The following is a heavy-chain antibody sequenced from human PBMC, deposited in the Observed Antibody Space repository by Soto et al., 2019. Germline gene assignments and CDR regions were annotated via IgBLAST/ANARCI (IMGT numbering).Heavy chain of an antibody. Sequence: QVQLVQSGAEVKKPGASVKVSCKASGYTFTSYDINWVRQATGQGLEWMGWMNPNSGNTGYAQKFKGRVTMTRNTXASTAYMELSSLRSDDTAVYYCARRYSSQREWYFGLWGRGTLVPVSS. CDR2: MNPNSGNT. V-gene: IGHV1-8*01. CDR3: ARRYSSQREWYFGL. J-gene: IGHJ2*01. D-gene: IGHD6-13*01. CDR1: GYTFTSYD.